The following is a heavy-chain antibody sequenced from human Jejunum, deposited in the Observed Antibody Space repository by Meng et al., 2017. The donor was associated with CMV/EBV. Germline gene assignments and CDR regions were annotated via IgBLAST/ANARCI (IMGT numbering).Heavy chain of an antibody. CDR3: TWETGTSGRAGYFGY. D-gene: IGHD1-14*01. J-gene: IGHJ4*02. Sequence: SGFSFCTCVLHWLRQAPARRRQYGAVINNNGRDATFADSVKGRFTISRDTNKNMMFRQMAGLSRDDAGVYYCTWETGTSGRAGYFGYWGQGALVTVSS. CDR2: INNNGRDA. CDR1: GFSFCTCV. V-gene: IGHV3-64*02.